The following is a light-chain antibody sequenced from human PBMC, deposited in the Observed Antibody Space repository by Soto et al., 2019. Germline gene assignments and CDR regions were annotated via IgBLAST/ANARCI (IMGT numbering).Light chain of an antibody. Sequence: EIVMTQSPATLSVSPGERATLSCRASQSLSTNLAWYQQKPGQSPRLLIYGASTRATGVPARFSGSGSGTEFTLTISSLQSEDFAVYYCQQYTNWPPWTFGQGTKV. CDR2: GAS. CDR1: QSLSTN. J-gene: IGKJ1*01. V-gene: IGKV3-15*01. CDR3: QQYTNWPPWT.